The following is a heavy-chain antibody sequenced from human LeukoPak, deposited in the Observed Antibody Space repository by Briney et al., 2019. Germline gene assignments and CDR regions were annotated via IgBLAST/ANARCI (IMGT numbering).Heavy chain of an antibody. Sequence: ASVKVSCKASGYTFTSYDISWVRQAPGQGLEWMGWISAYNGYTNYAQMLQGRVTMTTDTSTSTAYMELRSLRSDDTAVYYCARHESGYDFFFDYWGQGTRVTVSS. D-gene: IGHD5-12*01. CDR2: ISAYNGYT. J-gene: IGHJ4*02. CDR3: ARHESGYDFFFDY. V-gene: IGHV1-18*01. CDR1: GYTFTSYD.